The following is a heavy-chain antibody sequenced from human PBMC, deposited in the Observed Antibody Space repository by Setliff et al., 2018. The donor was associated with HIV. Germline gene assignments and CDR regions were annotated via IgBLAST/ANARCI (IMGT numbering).Heavy chain of an antibody. CDR1: GCSMSTHY. CDR2: IYTTGST. V-gene: IGHV4-59*11. D-gene: IGHD1-26*01. CDR3: ASGSPFDGFDM. J-gene: IGHJ3*02. Sequence: SETLSLTCPVSGCSMSTHYWSWIRQTPGKGLEWIGHIYTTGSTHYNPSLRSRVTISIDTSKIHFSLRLKSVTAADTALYYCASGSPFDGFDMWGQGTMVTVSS.